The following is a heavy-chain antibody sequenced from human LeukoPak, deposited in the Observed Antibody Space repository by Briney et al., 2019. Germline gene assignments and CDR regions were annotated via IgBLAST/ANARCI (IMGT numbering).Heavy chain of an antibody. CDR3: ARDSSYDSSGYYAPYFDY. Sequence: GGSLRLSCAASGFTVSSNYMSWVRQAPGKGLEWVSVIYSGGSTYYADSVKGRFTISRDNSKNTLYLQMNSLRAEDTAVYYCARDSSYDSSGYYAPYFDYWGQGTLVTVSS. D-gene: IGHD3-22*01. V-gene: IGHV3-66*01. J-gene: IGHJ4*02. CDR2: IYSGGST. CDR1: GFTVSSNY.